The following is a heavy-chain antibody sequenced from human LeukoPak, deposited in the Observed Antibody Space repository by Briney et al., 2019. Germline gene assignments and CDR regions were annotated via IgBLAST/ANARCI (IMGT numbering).Heavy chain of an antibody. CDR2: IYTIGST. CDR3: ARDVGYYHFWSGYYSGKDDAFDI. Sequence: SETLSLTCIVSGGSISSYYWSWIRQPAGKGLEWIGRIYTIGSTNYNPSLKSRVSMSVDTSKNQFSLKLSSVTAAGTAVFYCARDVGYYHFWSGYYSGKDDAFDIWGQGTMVTVSS. D-gene: IGHD3-3*01. V-gene: IGHV4-4*07. CDR1: GGSISSYY. J-gene: IGHJ3*02.